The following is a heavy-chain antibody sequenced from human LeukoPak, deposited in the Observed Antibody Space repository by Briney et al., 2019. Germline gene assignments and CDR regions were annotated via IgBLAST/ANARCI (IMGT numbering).Heavy chain of an antibody. V-gene: IGHV3-23*01. D-gene: IGHD3-22*01. J-gene: IGHJ4*02. CDR3: AKDSLFHYYDNKGLEY. CDR2: ISGSGGST. CDR1: GFTFSSYA. Sequence: PGGSLRLSCAASGFTFSSYAMSWVCQAPGKGLEWVSAISGSGGSTYYADSVKGRFTISRDNSKNTLYLQMNSLRAEDTAVYYCAKDSLFHYYDNKGLEYWGQGTLVTVSS.